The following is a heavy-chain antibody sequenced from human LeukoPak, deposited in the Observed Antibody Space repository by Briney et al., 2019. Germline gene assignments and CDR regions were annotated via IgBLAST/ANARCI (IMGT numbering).Heavy chain of an antibody. V-gene: IGHV3-23*01. CDR2: ISGSGGST. Sequence: PGGSLRLSCAASGFTFSSYAMSWVRQAPGKGLEWVSAISGSGGSTYYADSVKGRFTISRDNSKNTLYLQMNSLRAEDTAVYYCAKFSTYYDFWSGYLDAFDIWGQGTMVTVSS. CDR1: GFTFSSYA. D-gene: IGHD3-3*01. J-gene: IGHJ3*02. CDR3: AKFSTYYDFWSGYLDAFDI.